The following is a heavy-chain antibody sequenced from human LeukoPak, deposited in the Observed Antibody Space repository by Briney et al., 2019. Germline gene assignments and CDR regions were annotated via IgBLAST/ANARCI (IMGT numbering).Heavy chain of an antibody. V-gene: IGHV3-23*01. CDR3: AKHSSGWAKSAFDI. J-gene: IGHJ3*02. CDR2: ISGSGGST. CDR1: GFTFSNYW. D-gene: IGHD6-19*01. Sequence: GGSLRLSCAASGFTFSNYWMAWVRQAPGKGLEWVSAISGSGGSTNYADSVKGRFTISRDNSENTLYLQMNSLRAEDTAVYSCAKHSSGWAKSAFDIWGQGTMVTVSS.